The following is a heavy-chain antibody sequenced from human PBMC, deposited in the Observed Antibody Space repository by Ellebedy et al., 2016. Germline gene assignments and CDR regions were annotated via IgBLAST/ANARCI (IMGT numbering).Heavy chain of an antibody. CDR3: ARIRSFWSSYPDAFDI. CDR1: GNSLSKARMG. Sequence: SGPTLVXPTETLTLTCTVSGNSLSKARMGVSWIRQPPGKALEWLAHIFSNDEKSYSTSLKSRLTISKDTSKSQVVLTMTNMDPVDTATYYCARIRSFWSSYPDAFDIWGQGTMVTVSS. CDR2: IFSNDEK. D-gene: IGHD3-3*01. J-gene: IGHJ3*02. V-gene: IGHV2-26*01.